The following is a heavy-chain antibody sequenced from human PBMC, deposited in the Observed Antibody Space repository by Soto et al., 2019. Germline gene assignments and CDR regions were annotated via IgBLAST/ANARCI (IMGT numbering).Heavy chain of an antibody. CDR3: ARSPFGASDC. CDR2: MYHTGTP. V-gene: IGHV4-4*01. D-gene: IGHD3-10*01. J-gene: IGHJ4*03. Sequence: PETLSLTCAVSGASISRSDWWSWVRQPPGKGLEWIGEMYHTGTPNCSPSRKSRVTISIDSSKNQFSLELSSVTAADTAVYFCARSPFGASDCWGHGILGTVAS. CDR1: GASISRSDW.